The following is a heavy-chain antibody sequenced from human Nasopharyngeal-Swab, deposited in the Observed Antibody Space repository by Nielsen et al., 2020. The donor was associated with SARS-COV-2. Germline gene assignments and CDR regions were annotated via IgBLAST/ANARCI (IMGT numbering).Heavy chain of an antibody. V-gene: IGHV4-61*02. CDR3: ARFGGSSWYGYYFDY. CDR2: IYTSGST. CDR1: GGSISSGSYY. Sequence: SETLSLTCTVSGGSISSGSYYWSWIRQPAGKGLEWIGRIYTSGSTNYNPSLKSRATISVDTSKNQFSLKLSSVTAADTAVYYCARFGGSSWYGYYFDYWGQGTLVTVSS. D-gene: IGHD6-13*01. J-gene: IGHJ4*02.